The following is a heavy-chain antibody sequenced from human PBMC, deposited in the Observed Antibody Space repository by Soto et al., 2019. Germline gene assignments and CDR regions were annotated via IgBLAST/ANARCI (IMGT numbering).Heavy chain of an antibody. J-gene: IGHJ3*02. CDR3: ARDREAVAGPNGAFDI. D-gene: IGHD6-19*01. CDR1: GDRVSSNSAA. CDR2: TYYRSRWYI. Sequence: SQTLSLTCAISGDRVSSNSAAWNWIRQSPSRGLEWLGRTYYRSRWYIDYAVSVKSRITINQDTSKNQFSLQLNSVTPEETAVYYCARDREAVAGPNGAFDIWGQGTMVTVSS. V-gene: IGHV6-1*01.